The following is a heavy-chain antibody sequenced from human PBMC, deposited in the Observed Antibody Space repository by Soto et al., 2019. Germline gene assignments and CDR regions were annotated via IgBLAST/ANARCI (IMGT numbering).Heavy chain of an antibody. D-gene: IGHD3-3*01. J-gene: IGHJ4*02. CDR1: GGSVSSGDYY. CDR2: IYYSGST. V-gene: IGHV4-30-4*01. CDR3: AREGVVYFDY. Sequence: ALTCTVSGGSVSSGDYYWRWIRQPPGKGLEWIGYIYYSGSTYYNPSLKSRVTISVDTSKNQFSLKLSSVTAADTAVYYCAREGVVYFDYWGQGTLVTVSS.